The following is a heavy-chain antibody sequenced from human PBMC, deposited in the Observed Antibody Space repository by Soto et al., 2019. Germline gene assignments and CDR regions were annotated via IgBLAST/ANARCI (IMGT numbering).Heavy chain of an antibody. Sequence: LETLSLTCAVYGGSFSGYYWGWIRQPPGKGLEWIGEINHSGSTNYNPSLKSRVTISVDTSKNQFSLKLSSVTAADTAVYYCARDGVMYNWFDPWGQGTLVTSPQ. CDR3: ARDGVMYNWFDP. D-gene: IGHD2-8*01. J-gene: IGHJ5*02. CDR1: GGSFSGYY. CDR2: INHSGST. V-gene: IGHV4-34*01.